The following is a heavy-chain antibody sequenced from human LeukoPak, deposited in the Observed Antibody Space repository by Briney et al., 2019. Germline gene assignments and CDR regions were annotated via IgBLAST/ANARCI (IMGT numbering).Heavy chain of an antibody. J-gene: IGHJ5*02. V-gene: IGHV4-34*01. D-gene: IGHD3-9*01. CDR3: ARDNYDILTGYNNWFDP. CDR1: GGSFSGYY. CDR2: INHSGST. Sequence: PSETLSLTCAVYGGSFSGYYWSWIRQPPGKGLEWIGEINHSGSTNYNPSLKSRVTISVDTSKNQFSLKLSSVTAADTAVYYCARDNYDILTGYNNWFDPWGQGTLVTVSS.